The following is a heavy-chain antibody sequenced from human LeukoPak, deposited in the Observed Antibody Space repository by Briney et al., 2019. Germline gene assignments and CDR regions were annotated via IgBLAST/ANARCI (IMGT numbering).Heavy chain of an antibody. V-gene: IGHV1-8*01. CDR3: AISPQSSFDY. Sequence: ASVKVSCKASGYTFTSYDINWVRQATGQGLEWMGWMNPNSGNTVYAQKFQGRVTMTRNTSISTAYMELSSLRSEDTAVYYCAISPQSSFDYWGQGTLVTVSS. J-gene: IGHJ4*02. CDR1: GYTFTSYD. CDR2: MNPNSGNT.